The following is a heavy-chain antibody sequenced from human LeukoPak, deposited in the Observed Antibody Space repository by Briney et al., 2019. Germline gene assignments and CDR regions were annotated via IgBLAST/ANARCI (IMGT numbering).Heavy chain of an antibody. D-gene: IGHD2-2*01. Sequence: GGSLRLSCTASGFTFGDYAMSWVRQAPGKGLEWVGFIRSKAYGGTTEYAASVKGRFTISRDDSKSIAYLQMNSLKTEDTAVYYCTRDHSPIVVVPAAPSYRGEGTLVTVSS. J-gene: IGHJ4*02. CDR3: TRDHSPIVVVPAAPSY. CDR2: IRSKAYGGTT. V-gene: IGHV3-49*04. CDR1: GFTFGDYA.